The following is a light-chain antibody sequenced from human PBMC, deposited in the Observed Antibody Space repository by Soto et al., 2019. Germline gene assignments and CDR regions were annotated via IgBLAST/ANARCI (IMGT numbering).Light chain of an antibody. CDR2: AAS. Sequence: DIQMTQSPSSLSASVGDRVTITCRARQSISSYLNWYQQKPGKAPKLLIYAASSLQSGFPTRFSSSRSGTDFTITISSLQPADFSTYSCHQSTSTRFPVGPVTKVDSK. CDR3: HQSTSTRFP. J-gene: IGKJ3*01. CDR1: QSISSY. V-gene: IGKV1-39*01.